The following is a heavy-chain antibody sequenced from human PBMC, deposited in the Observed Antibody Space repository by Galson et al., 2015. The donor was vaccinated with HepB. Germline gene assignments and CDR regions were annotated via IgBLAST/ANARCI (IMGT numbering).Heavy chain of an antibody. V-gene: IGHV1-2*02. J-gene: IGHJ4*02. D-gene: IGHD1-1*01. CDR1: GYTFTASH. CDR2: ISPDSGGT. Sequence: SVKVSCKASGYTFTASHMHWVRQAPGQGLEWMGWISPDSGGTNYAQQFQGRVTMTRDPSITTAYMELSSLRSDDTAVYFCARETASLDSWGQGTLVTVSS. CDR3: ARETASLDS.